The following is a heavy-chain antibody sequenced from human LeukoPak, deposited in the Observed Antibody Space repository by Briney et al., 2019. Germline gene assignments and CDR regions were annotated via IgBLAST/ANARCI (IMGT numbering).Heavy chain of an antibody. CDR2: ISAYNGNT. Sequence: PGASVKVSCKASGYTFTSYGISWVRQAPGQGLEWMGWISAYNGNTNYAQKLQGRVTMTTDTSTSTAYMELRSLRSDDTAVYYCARDWGTGIVGATTFDYWGRGTLVTVSS. CDR1: GYTFTSYG. V-gene: IGHV1-18*01. J-gene: IGHJ4*02. CDR3: ARDWGTGIVGATTFDY. D-gene: IGHD1-26*01.